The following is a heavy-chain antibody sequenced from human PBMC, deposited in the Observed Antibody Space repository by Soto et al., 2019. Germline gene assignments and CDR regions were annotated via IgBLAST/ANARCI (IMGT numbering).Heavy chain of an antibody. CDR2: ISSSSSYI. V-gene: IGHV3-21*01. CDR1: GFTFSSYS. Sequence: LRLCCAASGFTFSSYSMNWVRQAPGKGLEWVSSISSSSSYIYYADSVKGRFTISRDNAKNSLYLQMNSLRAEDTAVYHCARKIAYSSSWYGSYYGMDVWGQGXTVTVYS. CDR3: ARKIAYSSSWYGSYYGMDV. J-gene: IGHJ6*02. D-gene: IGHD6-13*01.